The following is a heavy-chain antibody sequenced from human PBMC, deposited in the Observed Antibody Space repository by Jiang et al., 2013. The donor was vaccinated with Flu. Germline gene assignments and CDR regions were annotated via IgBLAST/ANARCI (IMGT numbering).Heavy chain of an antibody. V-gene: IGHV4-59*11. Sequence: GLVKPSETLSLTCTVSGGSISSHYWSWIRQPPGKGQEWIGYIYYSGSTNYNPSLKSRVTISVDTSKNQFSLKLSSVTAADTAVYYCARKAGGYLHYFDYWGQGTLVTVSS. D-gene: IGHD3-22*01. J-gene: IGHJ4*02. CDR3: ARKAGGYLHYFDY. CDR1: GGSISSHY. CDR2: IYYSGST.